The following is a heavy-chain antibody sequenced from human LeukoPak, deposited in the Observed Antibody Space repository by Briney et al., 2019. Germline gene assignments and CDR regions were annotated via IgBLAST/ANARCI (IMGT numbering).Heavy chain of an antibody. Sequence: GASVKVSCKASGYTFTSYGISWVRQAPGQGLEWMGWISAYNGNTNYAQKLQGRVTMTTDTSTSTAYMELRSLRSDDTAVYYCARDSDDILTGYYTPYNWFDPWGRGTLVTVSS. J-gene: IGHJ5*02. V-gene: IGHV1-18*01. CDR2: ISAYNGNT. D-gene: IGHD3-9*01. CDR1: GYTFTSYG. CDR3: ARDSDDILTGYYTPYNWFDP.